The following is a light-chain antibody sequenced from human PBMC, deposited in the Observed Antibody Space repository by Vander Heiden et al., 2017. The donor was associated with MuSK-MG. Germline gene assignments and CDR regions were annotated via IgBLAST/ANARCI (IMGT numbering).Light chain of an antibody. Sequence: QSALTQPASVSGAPGQSITISCTGPTSDVGGYNHVSWYQQHPGKAPKLMIYDVSNRPSGVSNRFSGSKSGNTASLTISGLQAEDEADYYCSSFTSTSTLVFGTGTKVTVL. CDR1: TSDVGGYNH. J-gene: IGLJ1*01. CDR2: DVS. CDR3: SSFTSTSTLV. V-gene: IGLV2-14*03.